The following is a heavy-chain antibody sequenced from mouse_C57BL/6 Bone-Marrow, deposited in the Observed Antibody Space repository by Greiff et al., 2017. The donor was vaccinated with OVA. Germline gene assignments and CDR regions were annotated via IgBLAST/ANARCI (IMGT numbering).Heavy chain of an antibody. V-gene: IGHV14-2*01. CDR3: ARSGTGTGAMDY. CDR1: GYAFSSYW. D-gene: IGHD4-1*01. Sequence: EVQLQQSGAELVKPGASVKISCKASGYAFSSYWMNWVKQRPGKGLEWIGRIDPEDGETKYAPKFQGKATITADTSSNTAYLQLSSLTSEDTAVYYCARSGTGTGAMDYWGQGTSVTVSS. CDR2: IDPEDGET. J-gene: IGHJ4*01.